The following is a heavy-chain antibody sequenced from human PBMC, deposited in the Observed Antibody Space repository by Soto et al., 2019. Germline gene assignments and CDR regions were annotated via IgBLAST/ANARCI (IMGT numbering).Heavy chain of an antibody. CDR3: ARVPDIVVVPAAMGFMDV. D-gene: IGHD2-2*01. CDR2: IYSGGRT. J-gene: IGHJ6*03. V-gene: IGHV3-53*04. Sequence: GGSLRLSCAASGFTVSSNYMSWVRQAPGKGLEWVAGIYSGGRTYYADSVKGRFTISRHNSKNTLYLQMNSLRAEDTAVFYCARVPDIVVVPAAMGFMDVWGKGTTVTVSS. CDR1: GFTVSSNY.